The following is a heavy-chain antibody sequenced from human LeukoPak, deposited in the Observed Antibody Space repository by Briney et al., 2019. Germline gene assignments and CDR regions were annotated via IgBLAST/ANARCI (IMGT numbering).Heavy chain of an antibody. V-gene: IGHV1-69*04. CDR2: IIPILGIA. J-gene: IGHJ4*02. CDR1: GGTFSSYA. Sequence: WASVKVSCKASGGTFSSYAISWVRPAPGQGLEWMGRIIPILGIANYAQKFQGRVTITADKSTSTAYMELSSLRSEDTAVYYCASVGYSYGSGDYWGQGTLVTVSS. D-gene: IGHD5-18*01. CDR3: ASVGYSYGSGDY.